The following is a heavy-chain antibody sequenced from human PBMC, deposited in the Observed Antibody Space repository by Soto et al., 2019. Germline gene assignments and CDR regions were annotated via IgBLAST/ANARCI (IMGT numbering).Heavy chain of an antibody. CDR3: ARSLGILDAFDI. CDR2: INAGNGNT. J-gene: IGHJ3*02. D-gene: IGHD7-27*01. V-gene: IGHV1-3*01. Sequence: ASVKVSCKASGYTFTSYAMHWVRQAPGQRLEWMGWINAGNGNTKYSQKFQGRVTITRDTSASTAYMELSSLRSEDTAVYYCARSLGILDAFDIWGQGTMVTVSS. CDR1: GYTFTSYA.